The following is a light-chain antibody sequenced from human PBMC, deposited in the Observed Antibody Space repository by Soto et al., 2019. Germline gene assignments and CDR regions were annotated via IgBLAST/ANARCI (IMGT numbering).Light chain of an antibody. CDR1: QSVGSN. CDR3: QVYGSSPKT. J-gene: IGKJ1*01. Sequence: IVMTQSPATLSVSPGERATLSCRASQSVGSNLAWYQQKPGQAPRLLIYGASSRATGIPDRFSGSGSGADFTLTISRLEPEDFAVYYCQVYGSSPKTFGQGTKV. V-gene: IGKV3-20*01. CDR2: GAS.